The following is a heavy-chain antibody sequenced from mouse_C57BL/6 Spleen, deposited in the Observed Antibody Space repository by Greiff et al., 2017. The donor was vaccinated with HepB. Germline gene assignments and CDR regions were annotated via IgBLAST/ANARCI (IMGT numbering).Heavy chain of an antibody. CDR1: GYTFTSYW. Sequence: QVQLQQPGAELVKPGASVKLSCKASGYTFTSYWMHWVKQRPGQGLEWIGMIHPNSGSTNYNEKFKSKATLTVDKSSSTAYMQLSSLTSEDSAVYYCAPITTVQDYFDYWGQGTTLTVSS. CDR2: IHPNSGST. D-gene: IGHD1-1*01. J-gene: IGHJ2*01. V-gene: IGHV1-64*01. CDR3: APITTVQDYFDY.